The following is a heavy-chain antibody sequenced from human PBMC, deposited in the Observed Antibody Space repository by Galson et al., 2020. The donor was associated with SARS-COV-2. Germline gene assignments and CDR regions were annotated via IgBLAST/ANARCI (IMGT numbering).Heavy chain of an antibody. J-gene: IGHJ6*02. CDR1: GFTIYGNY. CDR2: IYAYSGANT. Sequence: TGGSLRLSCVATGFTIYGNYINWVRQAPGKGLEWVSIIYAYSGANTYYADSVRGRFTISRHNSENTVYLQMNSLTVEDTAVYYCARGVGGMSVWGRGTTVTVAS. CDR3: ARGVGGMSV. D-gene: IGHD3-10*01. V-gene: IGHV3-53*04.